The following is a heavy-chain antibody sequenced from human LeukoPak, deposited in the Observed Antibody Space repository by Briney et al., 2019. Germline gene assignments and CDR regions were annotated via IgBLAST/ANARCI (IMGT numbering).Heavy chain of an antibody. Sequence: ASVKVSCKASGYTFTSYAMNWVRQAPGQGLEWMGWINTNTGNPTYAQGFTGRFVFSLDTSVSTAYLQISSLKAEDTAVYYCARDWRRYFDWLRRGPNWFDPWGQGTLVTVSS. CDR3: ARDWRRYFDWLRRGPNWFDP. CDR1: GYTFTSYA. CDR2: INTNTGNP. V-gene: IGHV7-4-1*02. D-gene: IGHD3-9*01. J-gene: IGHJ5*02.